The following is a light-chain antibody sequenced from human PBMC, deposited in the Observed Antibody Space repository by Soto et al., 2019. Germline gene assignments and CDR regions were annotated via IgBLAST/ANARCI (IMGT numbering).Light chain of an antibody. CDR2: GAS. J-gene: IGKJ4*01. V-gene: IGKV3-15*01. Sequence: EMVLTQSPATLSVSPGEGASLSCRASQSVRSNLAWYQQKPGQAPRLLIYGASTRATGIPARFSGSGSGTEFTLTISSLQSEDFAVYYCQQYNNWPPDTFGGGTKVEIK. CDR3: QQYNNWPPDT. CDR1: QSVRSN.